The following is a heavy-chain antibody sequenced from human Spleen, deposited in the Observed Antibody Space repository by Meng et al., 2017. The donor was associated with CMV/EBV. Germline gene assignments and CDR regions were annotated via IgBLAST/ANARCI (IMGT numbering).Heavy chain of an antibody. CDR2: ISGYNGNT. Sequence: ASVKVSCKTCGYTFINYGIIWVRQAPGQGPEWMGWISGYNGNTDYAQRLQDRVTMTIDTSTRTAYMELVRLRSDDTAVYYCAISTFSIDSSGSYFDHWGQGTVVTVSS. CDR3: AISTFSIDSSGSYFDH. V-gene: IGHV1-18*01. CDR1: GYTFINYG. J-gene: IGHJ4*02. D-gene: IGHD3-22*01.